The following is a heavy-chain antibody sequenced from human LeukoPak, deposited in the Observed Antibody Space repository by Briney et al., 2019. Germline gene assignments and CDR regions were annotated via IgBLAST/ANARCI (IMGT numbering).Heavy chain of an antibody. CDR3: ARDQLRSDPEYYYYGMDV. CDR2: TNPSGGST. Sequence: ASVKVSCKASGYTFTSYYMHWVRQAPGQGLEWMGITNPSGGSTSYAQKFQGRVTMTRDTSTSTVYMELSSLRSEDTAVYYCARDQLRSDPEYYYYGMDVWGQGTTVTVSS. D-gene: IGHD1-1*01. J-gene: IGHJ6*02. V-gene: IGHV1-46*01. CDR1: GYTFTSYY.